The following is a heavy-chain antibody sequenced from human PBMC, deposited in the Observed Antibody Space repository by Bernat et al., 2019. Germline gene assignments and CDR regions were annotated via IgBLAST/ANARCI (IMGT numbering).Heavy chain of an antibody. CDR2: ISSSSSTI. V-gene: IGHV3-48*01. D-gene: IGHD6-13*01. CDR3: ARAYSSSWYDY. J-gene: IGHJ4*02. CDR1: GFTFSTYS. Sequence: EVQLVESGGGLVQPGGSLRLSCAASGFTFSTYSMNWVRQAPGRGLEWVSYISSSSSTIYYADSVKGRFTISRDNAKNSVCLQMNSLRAEDTAVYYCARAYSSSWYDYWGQGTLVTVSS.